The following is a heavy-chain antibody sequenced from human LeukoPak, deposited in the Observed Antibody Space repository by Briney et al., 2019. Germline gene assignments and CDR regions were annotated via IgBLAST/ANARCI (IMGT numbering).Heavy chain of an antibody. Sequence: GGSLRLSCAASGFTVSSNYMSWVRQAPGKGLEWVSVIYSGGSTYYADSAKGRFSISRDNSKNTLYLQMNSLRAEDTAVYYCASTGEGFWYLDYWGQGTLVTVSS. J-gene: IGHJ4*02. CDR3: ASTGEGFWYLDY. CDR1: GFTVSSNY. CDR2: IYSGGST. V-gene: IGHV3-66*01. D-gene: IGHD3-10*01.